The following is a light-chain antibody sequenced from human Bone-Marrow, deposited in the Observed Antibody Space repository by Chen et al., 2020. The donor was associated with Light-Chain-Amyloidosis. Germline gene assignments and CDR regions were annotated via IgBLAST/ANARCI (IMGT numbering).Light chain of an antibody. Sequence: EIVLTQTPRTPSLSPGEGANLSCRASQTISSNYLTWYQQKFGQAPRLLNYGSPSRATSIPDRFTGSGSGTDFTLTINRLEPEVFAMYYCQQYGTSPLTFGGGTKVEIK. V-gene: IGKV3-20*01. CDR3: QQYGTSPLT. J-gene: IGKJ4*01. CDR2: GSP. CDR1: QTISSNY.